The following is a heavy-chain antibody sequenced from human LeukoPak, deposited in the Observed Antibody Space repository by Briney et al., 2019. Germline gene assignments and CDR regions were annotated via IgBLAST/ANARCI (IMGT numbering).Heavy chain of an antibody. CDR1: GFTFSNYA. D-gene: IGHD5-18*01. CDR3: AKDPDRIQLWLKGGY. Sequence: GGSLRLSCAASGFTFSNYAMSWVRQAPGKGLEWVSTISGSAGSTYYADSVKGRFTISRDNFKNTLYLQMNSLRAEDTAVYYCAKDPDRIQLWLKGGYWGQGTLVTVSS. V-gene: IGHV3-23*01. J-gene: IGHJ4*02. CDR2: ISGSAGST.